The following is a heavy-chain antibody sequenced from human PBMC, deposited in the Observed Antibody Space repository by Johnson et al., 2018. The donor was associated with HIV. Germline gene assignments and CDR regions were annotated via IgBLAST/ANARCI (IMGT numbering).Heavy chain of an antibody. V-gene: IGHV3-30*04. D-gene: IGHD2-15*01. CDR3: ARDKGGGSDAFDI. CDR1: GFTFSSYA. Sequence: QVQLVESGGGVVQPGRSLRLSCAASGFTFSSYAMHWVRQAPGKGLNWVAVISYDGSTIYYADSVKGRFTISRDNAKNSLYLQKNSLRAEDTAVYYCARDKGGGSDAFDIWGQGTMVTVSS. J-gene: IGHJ3*02. CDR2: ISYDGSTI.